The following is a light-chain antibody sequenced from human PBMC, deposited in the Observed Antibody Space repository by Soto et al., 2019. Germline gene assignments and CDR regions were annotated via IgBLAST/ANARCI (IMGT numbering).Light chain of an antibody. Sequence: VVLTQSPVTLSLSPGERATLSCRASQSFRGLLAWYQQKPGQAPRLLIYDAYNRATGIPPRFSGSGSGTDFTLTISSLEPEDSAVYYCQQRHMWPITFGQGTKVDI. J-gene: IGKJ1*01. CDR3: QQRHMWPIT. V-gene: IGKV3-11*01. CDR2: DAY. CDR1: QSFRGL.